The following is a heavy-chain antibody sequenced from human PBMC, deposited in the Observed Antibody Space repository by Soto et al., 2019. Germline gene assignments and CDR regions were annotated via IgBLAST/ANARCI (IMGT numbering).Heavy chain of an antibody. D-gene: IGHD3-9*01. J-gene: IGHJ4*02. V-gene: IGHV4-34*01. Sequence: LSLTCAVYGGSFSGYYWSWIRQPPGKGLEWIGEINHSGSTNYNPSLKSRVTISVDTSKNQFSLKLSSVTAADTAVYYCARAARYYDILTGYSRSSFLDFWGQGTLVTVSS. CDR2: INHSGST. CDR1: GGSFSGYY. CDR3: ARAARYYDILTGYSRSSFLDF.